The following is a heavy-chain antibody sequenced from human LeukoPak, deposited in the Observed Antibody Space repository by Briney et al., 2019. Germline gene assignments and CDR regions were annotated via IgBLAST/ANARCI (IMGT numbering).Heavy chain of an antibody. CDR2: INTKTDGGTT. V-gene: IGHV3-15*01. Sequence: PRGSLRLSCAASGFTFSNAWMSWVRQAPGKGLEWVGRINTKTDGGTTDYAAPVKARFTISRDDSKNTLYLQMNSLKTEDTAVYYCTTDHERGYWGQGTLVTVSS. CDR3: TTDHERGY. J-gene: IGHJ4*02. CDR1: GFTFSNAW.